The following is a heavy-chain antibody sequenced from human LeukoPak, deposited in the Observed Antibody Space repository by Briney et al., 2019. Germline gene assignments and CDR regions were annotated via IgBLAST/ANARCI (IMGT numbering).Heavy chain of an antibody. CDR2: INSKGSST. V-gene: IGHV3-74*01. J-gene: IGHJ3*02. D-gene: IGHD3-3*01. CDR1: GFTFSSYW. Sequence: GGSVRLSCAASGFTFSSYWMHWVRQAPGKGLEGVSRINSKGSSTNYADSVKGRFTISRDNAKNTLYLQMNSLRAEDTAVYYCARPLTRITIFGVVIIDAFDIWGQGTMVTVSS. CDR3: ARPLTRITIFGVVIIDAFDI.